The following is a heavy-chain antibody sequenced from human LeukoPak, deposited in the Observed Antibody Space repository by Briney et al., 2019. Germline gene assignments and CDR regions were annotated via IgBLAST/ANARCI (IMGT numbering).Heavy chain of an antibody. J-gene: IGHJ4*02. D-gene: IGHD3-16*02. CDR1: GGPFSGYY. Sequence: SETLSLTCAVYGGPFSGYYWSWIRQPPGKGLEWIGEINYSGSTNYNASLESRVTISADTSKKQFTLKLSSVTAADTAVYYCARGRTTYDYVWGSYRPPDYWGQGTLVTVSS. CDR2: INYSGST. CDR3: ARGRTTYDYVWGSYRPPDY. V-gene: IGHV4-34*01.